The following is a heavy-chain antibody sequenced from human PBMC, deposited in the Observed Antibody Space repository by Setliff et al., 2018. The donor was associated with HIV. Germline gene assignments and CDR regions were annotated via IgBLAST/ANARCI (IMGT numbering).Heavy chain of an antibody. V-gene: IGHV4-39*07. CDR1: GGSISSSSYY. D-gene: IGHD6-19*01. CDR3: AREKRSGFSSGWTNWFDP. J-gene: IGHJ5*02. CDR2: IYYSGST. Sequence: KASETLSLTCTVSGGSISSSSYYWGWIRQPPGKGLEWIGSIYYSGSTYYNPSLKSRVTISVDTSKNQFSLKLSSVTAADTAVYYCAREKRSGFSSGWTNWFDPWGQGTLVTVSS.